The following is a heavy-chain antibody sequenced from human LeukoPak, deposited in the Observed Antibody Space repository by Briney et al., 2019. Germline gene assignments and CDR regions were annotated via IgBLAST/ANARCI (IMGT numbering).Heavy chain of an antibody. CDR2: ISSNGGST. Sequence: GGSLRLSCAASGFTFSSYAMYWVRQAPGKGLEYVSAISSNGGSTYYANSVKGRFTISRDNSKNTLYLQMNSLRAEDTAVYYCAKDQVGFEMATITDWGQGTLVTVSP. V-gene: IGHV3-64*01. D-gene: IGHD5-24*01. CDR1: GFTFSSYA. CDR3: AKDQVGFEMATITD. J-gene: IGHJ4*02.